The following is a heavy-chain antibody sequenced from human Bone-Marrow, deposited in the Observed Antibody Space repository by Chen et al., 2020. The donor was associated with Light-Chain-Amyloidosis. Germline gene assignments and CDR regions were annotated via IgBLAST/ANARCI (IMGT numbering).Heavy chain of an antibody. CDR2: INHSGST. CDR1: GGSFSGYY. V-gene: IGHV4-34*01. Sequence: QVQLQQWGAGLLKPSETLSLTCAVYGGSFSGYYWSWIRQPPGKGLEWIGAINHSGSTNYNPSLKRRVTLSVDTSKNQFSLKLRSVTSADTAVYYCARVLGESYSSYFYYYGMDVWGQGTTVTVSS. D-gene: IGHD1-26*01. J-gene: IGHJ6*02. CDR3: ARVLGESYSSYFYYYGMDV.